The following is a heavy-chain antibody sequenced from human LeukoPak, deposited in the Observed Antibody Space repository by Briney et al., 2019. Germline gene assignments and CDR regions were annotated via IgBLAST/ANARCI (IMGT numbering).Heavy chain of an antibody. J-gene: IGHJ6*02. D-gene: IGHD3-16*01. CDR3: ARGGGLDV. CDR2: INHNGNVN. CDR1: GFTFSSYW. V-gene: IGHV3-7*03. Sequence: GSLRLFCAAPGFTFSSYWVKRARQAPGKGLEWVASINHNGNVNYYVDSVKGRFTISRDNAKNSLYLQMSNLRAEDTAVYFCARGGGLDVWGQGATVTVSS.